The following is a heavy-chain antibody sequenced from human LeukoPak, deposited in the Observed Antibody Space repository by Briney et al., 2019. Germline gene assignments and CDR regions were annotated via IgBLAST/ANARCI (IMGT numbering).Heavy chain of an antibody. CDR2: IYTSGST. J-gene: IGHJ4*02. CDR3: AREILGSLDY. CDR1: GGSISSGSYY. V-gene: IGHV4-61*02. Sequence: SETLSLTCTVSGGSISSGSYYWSWIRQPAGKGLEWIGRIYTSGSTNYNPSLKSRVTISVDTSKNQFSLKLSSVTAADTAVYYCAREILGSLDYWGQGTLVTVSS. D-gene: IGHD7-27*01.